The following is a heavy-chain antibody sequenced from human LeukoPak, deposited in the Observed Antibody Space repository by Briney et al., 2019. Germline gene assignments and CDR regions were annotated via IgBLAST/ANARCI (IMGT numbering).Heavy chain of an antibody. V-gene: IGHV3-23*01. J-gene: IGHJ4*02. CDR1: GFTFSTYA. CDR2: ISGSGGRT. Sequence: GGSLRLSCAASGFTFSTYAMSWVRQAPGKGLAWVSAISGSGGRTYYADSVKGRFTISRDNSKNTLYLQMNSLRAEDTYIYFCAKALEQETVIALDSWGQGTLVTVSS. CDR3: AKALEQETVIALDS. D-gene: IGHD6-13*01.